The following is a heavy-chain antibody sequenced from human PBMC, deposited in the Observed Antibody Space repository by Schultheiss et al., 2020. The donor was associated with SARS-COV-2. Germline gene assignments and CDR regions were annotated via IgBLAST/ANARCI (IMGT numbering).Heavy chain of an antibody. V-gene: IGHV4-39*02. CDR2: IYYSGST. CDR3: AREPRSQYHFDH. Sequence: SETLSLTCTVSGGSISSSSYYWGWIRQPPGKGLEWIGSIYYSGSTYYNPSLKSRVTISVDTSKNQFSLKLSSVTAADTAVYYCAREPRSQYHFDHWGQGALVTVSS. J-gene: IGHJ4*02. D-gene: IGHD1-14*01. CDR1: GGSISSSSYY.